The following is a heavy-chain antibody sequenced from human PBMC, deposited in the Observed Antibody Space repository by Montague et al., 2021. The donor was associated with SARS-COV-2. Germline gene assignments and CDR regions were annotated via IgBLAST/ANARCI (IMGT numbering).Heavy chain of an antibody. D-gene: IGHD1-26*01. J-gene: IGHJ4*02. V-gene: IGHV4-34*01. CDR2: INSSGST. Sequence: SETLSLTCAVYGGSFSAHWWTWFLQPPGKGLEWIVGINSSGSTNYNPSLKSRVSISVDTSNNQFSLKLNTVTAADTALYYCVRQGWDSWALGLWGQGSLVTVSS. CDR1: GGSFSAHW. CDR3: VRQGWDSWALGL.